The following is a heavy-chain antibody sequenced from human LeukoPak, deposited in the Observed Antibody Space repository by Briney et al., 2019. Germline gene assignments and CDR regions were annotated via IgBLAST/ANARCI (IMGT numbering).Heavy chain of an antibody. V-gene: IGHV1-8*01. CDR3: ARALSYSSSWYRGGYYYGMDV. J-gene: IGHJ6*02. D-gene: IGHD6-13*01. Sequence: ASVKVSCKASGYTFTSYDINWVRQATGQGLEWMGWMNPNSGNTGYAQKFQGRVTMTRNTSISTAYMELSSLRSEDTAVYYCARALSYSSSWYRGGYYYGMDVWGQGTTVTVSS. CDR1: GYTFTSYD. CDR2: MNPNSGNT.